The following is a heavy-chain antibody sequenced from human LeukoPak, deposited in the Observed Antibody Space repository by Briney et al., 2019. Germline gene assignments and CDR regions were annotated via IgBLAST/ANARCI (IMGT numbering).Heavy chain of an antibody. Sequence: SETLSLTCAVSGYSISSGYYWGWIRQPPGKGLEWIGSIYHSGSTYYNPSLKSRVTISVDTSKNQFSLKLSSVTAADTAVYYCARRQVGAPFDYWGQGTLVTVTS. V-gene: IGHV4-38-2*01. CDR2: IYHSGST. D-gene: IGHD4/OR15-4a*01. J-gene: IGHJ4*02. CDR1: GYSISSGYY. CDR3: ARRQVGAPFDY.